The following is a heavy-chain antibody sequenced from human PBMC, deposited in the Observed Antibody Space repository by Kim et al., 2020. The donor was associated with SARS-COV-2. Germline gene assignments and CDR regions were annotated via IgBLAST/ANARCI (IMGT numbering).Heavy chain of an antibody. J-gene: IGHJ4*02. CDR3: ARQQLAIDY. Sequence: SYIYYADSVKGRSPISRDNAKNSLYRQRNSLRAEDTAVYYWARQQLAIDYWGQGTLVTVSS. V-gene: IGHV3-21*01. D-gene: IGHD6-13*01. CDR2: SYI.